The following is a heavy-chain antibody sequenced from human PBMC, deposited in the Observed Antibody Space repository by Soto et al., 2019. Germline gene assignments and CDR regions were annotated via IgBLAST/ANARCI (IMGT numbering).Heavy chain of an antibody. CDR3: AREEDIVLVPAAYGMDV. CDR2: IIPIFGTA. CDR1: GGTFSSYA. Sequence: GASVKVSCKASGGTFSSYAISWVRQAPGQGLEWMGGIIPIFGTANYAQKFQGRVTITADESTSTAYMELSSLRSEDTAVYYCAREEDIVLVPAAYGMDVWGQGTTVTVSS. V-gene: IGHV1-69*13. J-gene: IGHJ6*02. D-gene: IGHD2-2*01.